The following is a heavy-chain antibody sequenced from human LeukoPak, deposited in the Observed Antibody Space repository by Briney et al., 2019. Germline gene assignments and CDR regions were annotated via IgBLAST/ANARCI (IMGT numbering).Heavy chain of an antibody. Sequence: SGGSLRLSCAASGFTFSSYWMSWVRQAPGKGLEWVANIKQDGSEKYYVDSVKGRFTISRDNAKNSLYLQMNSLRAEDTALYYCARAVGCTNGVCYLDYWGQGTLVTVSS. CDR2: IKQDGSEK. CDR3: ARAVGCTNGVCYLDY. D-gene: IGHD2-8*01. V-gene: IGHV3-7*03. CDR1: GFTFSSYW. J-gene: IGHJ4*02.